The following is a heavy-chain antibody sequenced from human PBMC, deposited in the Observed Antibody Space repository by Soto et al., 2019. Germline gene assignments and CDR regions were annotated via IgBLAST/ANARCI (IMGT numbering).Heavy chain of an antibody. V-gene: IGHV3-53*04. Sequence: PGESLKISCAASGFTVSSNYMSWVRQAPGKGLEWVSVIYSGGSTYYADSVKRRFTISRHNSKNTLYLQMNSLRAEDTAVYYCASQSPDMVRGYYYYGLDVWGQGTTVTVSS. CDR2: IYSGGST. CDR3: ASQSPDMVRGYYYYGLDV. D-gene: IGHD3-10*01. CDR1: GFTVSSNY. J-gene: IGHJ6*02.